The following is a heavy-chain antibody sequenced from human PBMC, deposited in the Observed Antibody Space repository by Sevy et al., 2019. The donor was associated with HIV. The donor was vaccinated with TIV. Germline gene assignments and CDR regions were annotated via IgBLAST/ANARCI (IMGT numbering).Heavy chain of an antibody. Sequence: GGSLRLSCAASGSSFESFAMNWVRQAPGKGLEWVAYISKSSSYIYYADSVKGRFTISRDNAKNSLYLQMNSLRAEDTAVYYCARDRRYGDYAVYWGQGTLVTVSS. CDR2: ISKSSSYI. CDR1: GSSFESFA. CDR3: ARDRRYGDYAVY. D-gene: IGHD4-17*01. J-gene: IGHJ4*02. V-gene: IGHV3-21*01.